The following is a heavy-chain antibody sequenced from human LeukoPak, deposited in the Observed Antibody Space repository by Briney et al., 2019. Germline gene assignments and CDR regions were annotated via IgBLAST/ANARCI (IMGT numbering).Heavy chain of an antibody. Sequence: KASETLSLTCTVSGGSISSYYWSWIRQPPGKGLEWIGYIYYSGSTNYNPSLKGRVTISVDTSKNQFSLKLSSVTAADTAVYYCARHHYYGMDVWGQGTTVTVSS. J-gene: IGHJ6*02. CDR3: ARHHYYGMDV. V-gene: IGHV4-59*08. CDR2: IYYSGST. CDR1: GGSISSYY.